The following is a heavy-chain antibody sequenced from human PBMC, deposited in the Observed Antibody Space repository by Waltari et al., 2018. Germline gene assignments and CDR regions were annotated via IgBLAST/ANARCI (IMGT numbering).Heavy chain of an antibody. V-gene: IGHV1-69*13. CDR1: GGTFSSYA. CDR3: ARDLGGYCSSTSCYTAEQAFDI. J-gene: IGHJ3*02. CDR2: IIPIFGTA. D-gene: IGHD2-2*02. Sequence: QVQLVQSGAEVKKPGSSVKVSCKASGGTFSSYAISWVRQAPGQGLEWMGRIIPIFGTANYAQKFQGRVTITADKSTSTAYMELSSLRSEDTAVYYCARDLGGYCSSTSCYTAEQAFDIWGQGTMVTVSS.